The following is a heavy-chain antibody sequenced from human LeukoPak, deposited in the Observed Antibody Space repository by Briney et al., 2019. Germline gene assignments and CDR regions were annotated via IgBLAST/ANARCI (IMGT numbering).Heavy chain of an antibody. J-gene: IGHJ5*02. V-gene: IGHV3-21*01. Sequence: GGSLRLSCAASGFTSSSYSMNWVRQAPGKGLEWVSSISSSSSYIYYADSVKGRFTISRDNAKNSLYLQMNSLRAEDTAVYYCARDIGHGDYGSDWFDPWGQGTLVTVSS. CDR1: GFTSSSYS. CDR3: ARDIGHGDYGSDWFDP. CDR2: ISSSSSYI. D-gene: IGHD4-17*01.